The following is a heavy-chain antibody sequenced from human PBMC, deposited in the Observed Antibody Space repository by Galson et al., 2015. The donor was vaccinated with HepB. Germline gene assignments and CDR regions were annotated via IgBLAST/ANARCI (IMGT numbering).Heavy chain of an antibody. Sequence: SVKVSCKASGYTFITYGITWVRQAPGHGLEWMGWISADYGNTKYAQKVQGRVTMTADTSTSTAYMELRGLRSDDTALYYCARVPWIGDGCYALEYRGQGALVTVSS. D-gene: IGHD2-21*01. CDR2: ISADYGNT. J-gene: IGHJ1*01. CDR1: GYTFITYG. V-gene: IGHV1-18*01. CDR3: ARVPWIGDGCYALEY.